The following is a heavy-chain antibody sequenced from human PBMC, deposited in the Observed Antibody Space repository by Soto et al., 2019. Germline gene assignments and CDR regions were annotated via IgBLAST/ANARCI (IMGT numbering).Heavy chain of an antibody. J-gene: IGHJ3*02. CDR3: ARSDRRYHDTTQHAFDI. CDR1: GGTFSSYT. Sequence: QVQLVQSGAEVKKPGSSVKVSCKASGGTFSSYTFTWVRQAPGQGLEWMGGIIPLFATADYAQKFQGRFTINADESMNTVYMEVNSLKSEDTAVYYCARSDRRYHDTTQHAFDIWGQGTIVTVSS. D-gene: IGHD1-26*01. CDR2: IIPLFATA. V-gene: IGHV1-69*01.